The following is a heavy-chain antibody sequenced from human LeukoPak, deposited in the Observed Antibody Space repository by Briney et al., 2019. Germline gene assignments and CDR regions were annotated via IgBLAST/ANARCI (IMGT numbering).Heavy chain of an antibody. J-gene: IGHJ3*02. CDR1: GGTFSSYA. D-gene: IGHD3-22*01. CDR2: IIPIFGTA. V-gene: IGHV1-69*13. CDR3: ARAVFTYDDSSGPDTVDAFDI. Sequence: SVKVSCKASGGTFSSYAISWVRQAPGQGLEWMGGIIPIFGTANYAQKFQGRVTITADESTSTAYMELSSLRSEDTAVYYCARAVFTYDDSSGPDTVDAFDIWGQGTMVTVSS.